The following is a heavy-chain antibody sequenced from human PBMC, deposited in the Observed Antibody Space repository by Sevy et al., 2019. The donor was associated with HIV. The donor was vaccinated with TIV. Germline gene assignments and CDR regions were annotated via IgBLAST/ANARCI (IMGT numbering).Heavy chain of an antibody. V-gene: IGHV1-2*02. CDR2: INPNSGGT. CDR3: ARVTETYDAFDI. D-gene: IGHD1-20*01. J-gene: IGHJ3*02. CDR1: GYTFTGYY. Sequence: ASVKVSCKASGYTFTGYYMHWVRQAPGQGLEWMGWINPNSGGTNYAQKFQGRVTMTRDMSISKAYMELSRLRSDDTAVYYCARVTETYDAFDIWGQGTMVTVSS.